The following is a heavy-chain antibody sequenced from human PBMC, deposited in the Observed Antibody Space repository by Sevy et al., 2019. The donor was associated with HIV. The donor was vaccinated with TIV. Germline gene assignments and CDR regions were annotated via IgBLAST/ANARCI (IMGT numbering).Heavy chain of an antibody. V-gene: IGHV3-33*08. D-gene: IGHD1-26*01. Sequence: GGSLRLSCAASGFTFSSYDMHWVRQAPGKGLEWVAVIWYYGSNKYYADSVKGRFTITRDNSKNTLYLQMNSLRAEDTAVYYCASDYSGSDYGPFDYWGQGTLVTVSS. CDR3: ASDYSGSDYGPFDY. CDR2: IWYYGSNK. J-gene: IGHJ4*02. CDR1: GFTFSSYD.